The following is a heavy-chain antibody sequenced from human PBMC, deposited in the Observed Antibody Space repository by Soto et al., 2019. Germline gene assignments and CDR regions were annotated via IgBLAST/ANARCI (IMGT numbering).Heavy chain of an antibody. J-gene: IGHJ4*02. CDR3: ARDGVSSTEYTWKYGAYFDY. CDR1: GFTYSTYT. D-gene: IGHD1-7*01. CDR2: ISYDGNNK. V-gene: IGHV3-30-3*01. Sequence: QVQLVESGGGVVQPGRSLRLSCAASGFTYSTYTMHWVRQAPGKGLEWVAVISYDGNNKFYADSVKGRFTISRDSTKQTLYLQMNRLRPDDTAMYYCARDGVSSTEYTWKYGAYFDYWGQGGLVTVSS.